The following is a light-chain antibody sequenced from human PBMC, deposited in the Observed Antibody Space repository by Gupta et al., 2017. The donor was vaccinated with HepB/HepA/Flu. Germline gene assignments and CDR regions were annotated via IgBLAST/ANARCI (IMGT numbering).Light chain of an antibody. Sequence: EIVLTQSPGTQSLSPGERATLSCRASQSVSSSYLAWYQQRPGQAPRLLIYGASSRATGISDRFGGSGSGTDFTLTISRLEPEDFAVYYCQQYGSSPWTFGQGTKVEIK. CDR2: GAS. V-gene: IGKV3-20*01. J-gene: IGKJ1*01. CDR1: QSVSSSY. CDR3: QQYGSSPWT.